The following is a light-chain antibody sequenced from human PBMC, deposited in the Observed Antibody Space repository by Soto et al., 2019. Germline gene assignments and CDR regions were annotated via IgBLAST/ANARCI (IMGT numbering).Light chain of an antibody. CDR3: ISYTSRSTRV. Sequence: QSALTQPASVSGSPGQSITISCTGTSSDVGGYNYVSWYQQQPGKAPKLMIFEVSNRPSGVSLRFSGSKSGNTASLTIAGLQAEDAADYFCISYTSRSTRVFGTGTKLTVL. CDR1: SSDVGGYNY. V-gene: IGLV2-14*01. CDR2: EVS. J-gene: IGLJ1*01.